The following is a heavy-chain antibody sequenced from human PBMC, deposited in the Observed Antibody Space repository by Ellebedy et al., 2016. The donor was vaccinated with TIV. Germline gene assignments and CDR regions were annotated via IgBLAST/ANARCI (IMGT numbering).Heavy chain of an antibody. D-gene: IGHD4-17*01. CDR3: ARARYGADRYFDL. CDR2: INHSGST. CDR1: GGSFSGYY. V-gene: IGHV4-34*01. J-gene: IGHJ2*01. Sequence: GSLRLSCAVYGGSFSGYYWSWIRQPPGKGLEWIGEINHSGSTNYNPSLKSRVTISVDTSKNQFSLKLSSVTAADTAVYYCARARYGADRYFDLWGRGTLVTVSS.